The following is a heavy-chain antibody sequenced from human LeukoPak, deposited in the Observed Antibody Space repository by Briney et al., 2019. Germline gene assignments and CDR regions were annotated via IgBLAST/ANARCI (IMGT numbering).Heavy chain of an antibody. CDR2: INWNGGST. Sequence: GGSLTLSCAASGFTFYDYGMMWVRQAAGKGLEWVSGINWNGGSTGYAASVKGRFTISRDNAKNSLLLQMNSLRAEDTALYYCAREGYCSSTRCYEAGLDVWGEGTTVTVSS. D-gene: IGHD2-2*01. CDR3: AREGYCSSTRCYEAGLDV. J-gene: IGHJ6*04. V-gene: IGHV3-20*04. CDR1: GFTFYDYG.